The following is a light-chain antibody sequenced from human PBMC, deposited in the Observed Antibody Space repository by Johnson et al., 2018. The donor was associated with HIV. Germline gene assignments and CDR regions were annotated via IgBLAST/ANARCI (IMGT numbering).Light chain of an antibody. CDR3: GTWDSSLSVLYI. Sequence: QSVLTQPPSVSAAPGREVTISCSGSSSNIGNNYVSWYQQLPGTAPKLLIYDNNKRPSGIPDRFSGSKSGTSATLGITGLQTGDEADYYCGTWDSSLSVLYIFGTGTKVTVL. J-gene: IGLJ1*01. CDR1: SSNIGNNY. V-gene: IGLV1-51*01. CDR2: DNN.